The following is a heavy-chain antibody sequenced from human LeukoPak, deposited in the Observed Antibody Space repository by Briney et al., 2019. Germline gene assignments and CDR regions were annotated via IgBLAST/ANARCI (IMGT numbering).Heavy chain of an antibody. Sequence: PSETPSLTCTVSGGSISSYYWSWIRQPPGKGLEWIGYIYYSGSTNYNPSLKSRVTISVDTSKNQFSLKLSSVTAADTAVYYCARLRAYYYGSGSYYPPVSNWFDPWGQGTLVTVSS. CDR2: IYYSGST. CDR3: ARLRAYYYGSGSYYPPVSNWFDP. CDR1: GGSISSYY. D-gene: IGHD3-10*01. V-gene: IGHV4-59*08. J-gene: IGHJ5*02.